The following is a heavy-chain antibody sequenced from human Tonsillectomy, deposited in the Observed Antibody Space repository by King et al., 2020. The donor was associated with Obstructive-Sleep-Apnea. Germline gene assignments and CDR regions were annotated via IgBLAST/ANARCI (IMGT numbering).Heavy chain of an antibody. CDR2: INAGNXNT. Sequence: VQLVQSGAEVKKPGASVKXSCKASGYTFISYAMHWVXQAPGQRLEWXGWINAGNXNTKYSQMFQGRVTITRDTSASTAYLELSSRRSEDTDVYYCACAVXXXSAXXGSLXYXXXGXLXTVSS. CDR3: ACAVXXXSAXXGSLXY. V-gene: IGHV1-3*01. CDR1: GYTFISYA. J-gene: IGHJ4*01.